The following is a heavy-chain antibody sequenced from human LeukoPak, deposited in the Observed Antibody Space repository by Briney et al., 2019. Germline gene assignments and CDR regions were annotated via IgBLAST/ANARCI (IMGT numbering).Heavy chain of an antibody. D-gene: IGHD4-17*01. Sequence: GGSLRLSCAASGFTFSSYGMHWVRQAPGKGLEWVAFIRYDGSNKYYADSVKGRFTISRDNSKNTLYLQMKSLRAEDTAVYYCASRPHGDYPYFDFWGQGTLVTVSS. CDR1: GFTFSSYG. V-gene: IGHV3-30*02. CDR2: IRYDGSNK. CDR3: ASRPHGDYPYFDF. J-gene: IGHJ4*02.